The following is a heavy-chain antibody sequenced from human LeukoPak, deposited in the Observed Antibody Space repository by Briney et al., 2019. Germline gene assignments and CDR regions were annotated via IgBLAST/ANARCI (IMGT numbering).Heavy chain of an antibody. J-gene: IGHJ4*02. CDR3: ARAGYSGRVFDY. V-gene: IGHV3-48*04. CDR2: ISSSGSTI. CDR1: GFTFSNAW. Sequence: GGSLRLSCAASGFTFSNAWMNWVRQAPGKGLEWVSYISSSGSTIYYADSVKGRFTISRDNAKNSLYLQMNSLRAEDTAVYYCARAGYSGRVFDYWGQGTLVTVSS. D-gene: IGHD1-26*01.